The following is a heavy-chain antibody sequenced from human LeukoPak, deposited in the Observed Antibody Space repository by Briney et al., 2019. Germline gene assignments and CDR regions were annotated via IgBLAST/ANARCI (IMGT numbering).Heavy chain of an antibody. D-gene: IGHD2-15*01. CDR1: GYSISSGYY. J-gene: IGHJ5*02. Sequence: SETLSLTCAVSGYSISSGYYWGWIRQPPGKGLEWIGSIYHSGSTYYNPSLKSRVTISVDTSKNQFSLKLSSVTAADTAVYYCARAAGYCSGGSCYSRDNWFDPWGQATLVTVSS. V-gene: IGHV4-38-2*01. CDR3: ARAAGYCSGGSCYSRDNWFDP. CDR2: IYHSGST.